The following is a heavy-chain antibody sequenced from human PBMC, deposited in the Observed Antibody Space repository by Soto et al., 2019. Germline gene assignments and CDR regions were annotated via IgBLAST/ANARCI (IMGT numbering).Heavy chain of an antibody. J-gene: IGHJ4*02. CDR1: GFSFSRFW. CDR2: ITGDGAIT. CDR3: ATLNRFGSAY. Sequence: PGGSLRLSCVASGFSFSRFWMHWVRRAPGRGLVWVSRITGDGAITTYADSVRGRFTISRDNAKSTVYLQMDSLRAEDTAVYYCATLNRFGSAYWGQGTRVTAPQ. V-gene: IGHV3-74*01. D-gene: IGHD5-18*01.